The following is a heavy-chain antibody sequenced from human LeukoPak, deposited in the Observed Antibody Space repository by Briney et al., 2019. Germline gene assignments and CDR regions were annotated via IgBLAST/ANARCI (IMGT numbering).Heavy chain of an antibody. CDR1: GFTFDDYG. V-gene: IGHV3-7*01. CDR3: ARDEYSSGWNDAFDI. Sequence: DPGGSLRLSCAASGFTFDDYGMSWVRQAPGKGLEWVANIKQDGSEKYYVDSVKGRFTISRDNAKDSLYLQMNSLRAEDTAVYYCARDEYSSGWNDAFDIWGQGTMVTVSS. CDR2: IKQDGSEK. D-gene: IGHD6-19*01. J-gene: IGHJ3*02.